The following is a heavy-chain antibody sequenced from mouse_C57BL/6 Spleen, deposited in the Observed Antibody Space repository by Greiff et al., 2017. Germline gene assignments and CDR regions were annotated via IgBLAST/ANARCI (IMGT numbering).Heavy chain of an antibody. CDR2: IDPNSGGT. CDR1: GYIFTSYW. CDR3: ASPVVGGYAMDY. V-gene: IGHV1-72*01. J-gene: IGHJ4*01. Sequence: VQLQQPGAELVKPGASVKLSCKASGYIFTSYWMHWVKQRPGRGLEWIGRIDPNSGGTKYNEKFKSKAKLTVDKPSSTAYMQLSSLTSGDSAVFYCASPVVGGYAMDYWGQGTSVTVSS. D-gene: IGHD1-1*01.